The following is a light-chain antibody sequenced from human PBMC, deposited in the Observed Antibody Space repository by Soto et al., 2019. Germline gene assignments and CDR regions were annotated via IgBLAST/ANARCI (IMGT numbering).Light chain of an antibody. Sequence: EIVLTQSPATPSLSPGERATLSCRASQSVSSYLAWYQQKPGQAPRLLIYDASNRATGIPARFSGSGSGTDFTLTISRLEPEDFAVYYCQPRSNWITFGQGTRLEIK. V-gene: IGKV3-11*01. CDR1: QSVSSY. J-gene: IGKJ5*01. CDR2: DAS. CDR3: QPRSNWIT.